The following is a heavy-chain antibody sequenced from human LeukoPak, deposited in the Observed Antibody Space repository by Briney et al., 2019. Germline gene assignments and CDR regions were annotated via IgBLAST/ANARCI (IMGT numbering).Heavy chain of an antibody. V-gene: IGHV3-53*01. CDR1: GFTVSINY. CDR3: ARGETSSYDY. CDR2: IYSGGNT. Sequence: GGSLRLSCAASGFTVSINYMSWVRQAPGKGLEWVSVIYSGGNTYYADPVKGRFTISRDNSKNTVYLQMNSLRAEDTAVYYCARGETSSYDYWGQGTLVTVSS. D-gene: IGHD2-2*01. J-gene: IGHJ4*02.